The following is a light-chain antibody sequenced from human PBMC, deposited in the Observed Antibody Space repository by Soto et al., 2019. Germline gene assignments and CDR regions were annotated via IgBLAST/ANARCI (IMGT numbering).Light chain of an antibody. CDR2: EVS. CDR3: SSYAGNRHFYV. CDR1: SSDVGGYNF. V-gene: IGLV2-8*01. Sequence: QSALTQPPSASGAPGQSVTISCTGTSSDVGGYNFVSWYQQHPGKAPKLMIYEVSKRPSRIPDRFSGSKSGNTASLTVSGLQAEDEADYYCSSYAGNRHFYVFGTGTKLTVL. J-gene: IGLJ1*01.